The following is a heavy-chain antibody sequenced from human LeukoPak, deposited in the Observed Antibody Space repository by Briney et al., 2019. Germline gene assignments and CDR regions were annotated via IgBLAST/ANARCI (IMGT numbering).Heavy chain of an antibody. CDR3: STLYGSGSRYKNYFDY. CDR2: IKGKTDGGTT. J-gene: IGHJ4*02. D-gene: IGHD3-10*01. Sequence: GGSLRLSCAASGFPFNNAWMSWVRQAPGKGLEWVGRIKGKTDGGTTDYAAPVKGRFTISRDDLKNTLYLQMNSLKTEDTAIYYCSTLYGSGSRYKNYFDYWGQGALVTVSS. V-gene: IGHV3-15*01. CDR1: GFPFNNAW.